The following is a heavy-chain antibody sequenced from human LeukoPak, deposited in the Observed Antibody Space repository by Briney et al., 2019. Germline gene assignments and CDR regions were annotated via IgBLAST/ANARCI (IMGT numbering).Heavy chain of an antibody. J-gene: IGHJ3*01. CDR2: ISYDGSNK. CDR3: ARVPILLIGMAVTGNDGIDV. D-gene: IGHD6-19*01. CDR1: GFTFSSYA. V-gene: IGHV3-30-3*01. Sequence: PGRSLRLSCAASGFTFSSYAMHWVRQAPGKGLEWVAVISYDGSNKYYADSVKGRFTISRDISKNTLYLQMNSLRAEDTAVYYCARVPILLIGMAVTGNDGIDVWGQGTMVTVSS.